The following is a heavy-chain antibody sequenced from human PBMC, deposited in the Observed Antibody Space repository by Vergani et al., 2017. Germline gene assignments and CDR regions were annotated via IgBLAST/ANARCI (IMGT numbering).Heavy chain of an antibody. CDR2: IIPILGIA. V-gene: IGHV1-69*09. J-gene: IGHJ4*02. CDR1: GYTFTSYY. Sequence: QVQLVQSGAEVKKPGASVKVSCKASGYTFTSYYMHWVRQAPGQGLEWMGRIIPILGIANYAQKFQGRVTITADKSTSTAYMELSSLRSEDTAVYYCARVAGYSGYDLGFDYWGQGTLVTVSS. CDR3: ARVAGYSGYDLGFDY. D-gene: IGHD5-12*01.